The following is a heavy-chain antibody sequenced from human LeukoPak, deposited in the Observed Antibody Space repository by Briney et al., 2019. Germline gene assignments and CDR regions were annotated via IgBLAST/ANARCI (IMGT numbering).Heavy chain of an antibody. CDR3: APSIAAAGYYFDY. CDR1: GGSFSGYY. D-gene: IGHD6-13*01. CDR2: INHSGST. V-gene: IGHV4-34*01. J-gene: IGHJ4*02. Sequence: SETLSLTCAVYGGSFSGYYWSWIRQPPGKGLEWIGEINHSGSTNYNPSLKSRVTISVDTSKNQFPLKLSSVTAADTAVYYCAPSIAAAGYYFDYWGQGTLVTVSS.